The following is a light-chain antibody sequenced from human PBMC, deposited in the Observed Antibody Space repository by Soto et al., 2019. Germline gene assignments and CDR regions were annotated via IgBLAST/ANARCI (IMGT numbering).Light chain of an antibody. CDR2: AAS. CDR3: QKYSSVPV. CDR1: QGIRNF. J-gene: IGKJ3*01. V-gene: IGKV1-27*01. Sequence: DIQMTQSPTSLSASVGDRVTITCRASQGIRNFVAWYQQKPGKAPKLLLYAASTLQSGVPSRYSGSGSGTDVTLTINSLQREDVATYSCQKYSSVPVFGPGTKVQIK.